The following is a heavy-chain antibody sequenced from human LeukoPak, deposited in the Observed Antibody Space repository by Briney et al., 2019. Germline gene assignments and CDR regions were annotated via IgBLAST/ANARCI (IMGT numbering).Heavy chain of an antibody. CDR3: ASGPSLGTTHPYFDY. CDR2: INPNNGGT. J-gene: IGHJ4*02. CDR1: GYTFTGYY. Sequence: GASVKVSCKASGYTFTGYYMHWLRLAPGQGLEWMGCINPNNGGTNYAQRFQGRVTMTRDTSINTAYMEVGRLRFDDTAVYYCASGPSLGTTHPYFDYWGQGTLVTVSS. D-gene: IGHD2-15*01. V-gene: IGHV1-2*02.